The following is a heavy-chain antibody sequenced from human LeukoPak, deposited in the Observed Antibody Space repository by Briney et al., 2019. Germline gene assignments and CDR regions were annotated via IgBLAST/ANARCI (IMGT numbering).Heavy chain of an antibody. J-gene: IGHJ4*02. CDR3: AGRIAAAGPGFD. D-gene: IGHD6-13*01. Sequence: GGSLRLSCAASGFTFSSYEMNWVRQAPGKRLEWVSYISSSGSTIYYADSVKGRFTISRDNAKNSLYLQMNSLRAEDTAVYYCAGRIAAAGPGFDWGQGTLVTVSS. CDR2: ISSSGSTI. CDR1: GFTFSSYE. V-gene: IGHV3-48*03.